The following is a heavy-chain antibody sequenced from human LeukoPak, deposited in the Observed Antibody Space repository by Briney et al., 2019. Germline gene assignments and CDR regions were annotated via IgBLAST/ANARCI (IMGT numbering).Heavy chain of an antibody. J-gene: IGHJ4*02. CDR1: GFTFSSYW. D-gene: IGHD5-12*01. CDR3: ARGLVATTPFDY. V-gene: IGHV3-74*01. Sequence: GGSLRLSCAASGFTFSSYWMHWVRHAPGKGLVWVSRINSDGSSTSYADSVKGRFTISRDNAKNTLYLQMNSRRAEDTAVYYCARGLVATTPFDYWGQGTLVTVSS. CDR2: INSDGSST.